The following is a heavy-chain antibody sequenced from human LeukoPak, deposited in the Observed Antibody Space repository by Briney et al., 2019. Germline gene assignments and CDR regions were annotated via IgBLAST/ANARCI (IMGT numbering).Heavy chain of an antibody. V-gene: IGHV4-34*01. CDR1: GGSVSGYY. Sequence: KPSETLSLTCALYGGSVSGYYWSWMRDPPGGGVEWMGEIYHSGSTNYNPSPKSRVTVPVATAKNQISLKLSSVTAADTTVYYCARGQRYSGCWGYCGQGTLVAVSS. J-gene: IGHJ4*02. D-gene: IGHD6-19*01. CDR3: ARGQRYSGCWGY. CDR2: IYHSGST.